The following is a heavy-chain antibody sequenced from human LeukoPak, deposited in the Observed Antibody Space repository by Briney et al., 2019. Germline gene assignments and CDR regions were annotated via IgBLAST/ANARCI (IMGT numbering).Heavy chain of an antibody. D-gene: IGHD6-19*01. CDR2: MFYSGRS. J-gene: IGHJ4*02. Sequence: SETLSLTCIVSGGSIDSTSYYWGWIRQPPGKGLEWIGSMFYSGRSDYNLSLKSRVTISVDTSKNQFSLKLSSVTPADTAIYYRARAPPEESWLVYFDSWGQGTLVTVSS. V-gene: IGHV4-39*07. CDR1: GGSIDSTSYY. CDR3: ARAPPEESWLVYFDS.